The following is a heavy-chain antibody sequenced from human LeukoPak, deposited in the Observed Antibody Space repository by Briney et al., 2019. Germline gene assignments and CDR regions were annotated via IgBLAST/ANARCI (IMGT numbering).Heavy chain of an antibody. Sequence: PSETLSLTCAVYGGPFSGYYWSWIRQPPGKGLEWIGEINHSGSTNYNPSLKSRVTISVDTSKNQFSLKLSSVTAADTAVYYCASGSMITFGGVEDWGQGTLVTVSS. J-gene: IGHJ4*02. V-gene: IGHV4-34*01. CDR1: GGPFSGYY. CDR2: INHSGST. D-gene: IGHD3-16*01. CDR3: ASGSMITFGGVED.